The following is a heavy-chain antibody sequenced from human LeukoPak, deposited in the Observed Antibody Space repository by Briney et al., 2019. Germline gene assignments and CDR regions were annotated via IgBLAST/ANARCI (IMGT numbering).Heavy chain of an antibody. J-gene: IGHJ4*02. D-gene: IGHD1-26*01. Sequence: SVKVSCKVSGYTLTELSMHWVRQAPGKGLEWMGGFDPEDGETTYAQKFQGRVTMTEDTSTDTAYMELSSLRSEDTAVYYCATPAIVGATSDFDYWGQGTLVTVSS. V-gene: IGHV1-24*01. CDR1: GYTLTELS. CDR3: ATPAIVGATSDFDY. CDR2: FDPEDGET.